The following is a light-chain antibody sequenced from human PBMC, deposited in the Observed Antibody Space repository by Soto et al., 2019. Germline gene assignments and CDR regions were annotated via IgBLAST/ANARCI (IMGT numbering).Light chain of an antibody. V-gene: IGKV1-39*01. CDR2: GAT. CDR1: QSINIY. J-gene: IGKJ3*01. Sequence: DIQMTQSPSSLSASVGDRVTIACRASQSINIYLHWYQQKPGKAPKLLIYGATSLQSGVPSRFSSDGSGTDFTLTIRSLQPEDLSTYYCQQSASGPPLTFGPGTKVDIK. CDR3: QQSASGPPLT.